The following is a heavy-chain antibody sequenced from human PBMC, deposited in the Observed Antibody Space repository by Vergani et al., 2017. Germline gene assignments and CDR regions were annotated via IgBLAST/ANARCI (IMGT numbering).Heavy chain of an antibody. D-gene: IGHD3-22*01. CDR1: GFTFSSYG. V-gene: IGHV3-33*01. CDR3: AREITMSLTDAFDI. CDR2: IWYDGSNK. J-gene: IGHJ3*02. Sequence: QVQLVESGGGVVQPGRSLRLSCAASGFTFSSYGMHWVRQAPGKGLEWVAVIWYDGSNKYYADSVKGRFTISRDNSKNTLYLQMNSLRAEDTAVYYCAREITMSLTDAFDIWGQGTMVTVSS.